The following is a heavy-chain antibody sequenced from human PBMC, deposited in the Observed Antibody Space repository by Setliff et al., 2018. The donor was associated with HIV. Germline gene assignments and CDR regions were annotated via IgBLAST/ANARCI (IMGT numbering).Heavy chain of an antibody. V-gene: IGHV3-21*01. D-gene: IGHD6-19*01. CDR3: ARDRNRYSSGWYVY. CDR1: GFTFSSFT. Sequence: GGSLRLSCAASGFTFSSFTMNWVRQAPGKGLEWVSSITGSGSYIYYADSVKGRVTISRDNAKNSLYLQMNSLRAEDTAVYYCARDRNRYSSGWYVYWGQGTLVTVSS. CDR2: ITGSGSYI. J-gene: IGHJ4*02.